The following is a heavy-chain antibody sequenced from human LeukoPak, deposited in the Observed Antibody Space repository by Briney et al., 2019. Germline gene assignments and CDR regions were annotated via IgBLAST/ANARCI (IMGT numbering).Heavy chain of an antibody. Sequence: GASVKVSCKASGYTFSSYYIHWVRQAPGQGLEWMGIINPSGGSTTYAQKFQGRVTMTRHTSTSTVYMELSSLRSEDTAVYYCARAPYYDSSGSQFDYWGQGTLVTVSS. V-gene: IGHV1-46*01. D-gene: IGHD3-22*01. J-gene: IGHJ4*02. CDR1: GYTFSSYY. CDR2: INPSGGST. CDR3: ARAPYYDSSGSQFDY.